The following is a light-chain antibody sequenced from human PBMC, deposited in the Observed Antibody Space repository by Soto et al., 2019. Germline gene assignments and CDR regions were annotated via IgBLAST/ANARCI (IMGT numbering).Light chain of an antibody. Sequence: ETVMTQSPATLSVSPGERVTLSCRASQSVSTNLAWYQQKPGQPPRLLIYGASTSATAIPARFSGSGSGTDFTLTISSLQSEDFAVYYCQQYDNWPPLTFGGGTKVEIK. CDR2: GAS. CDR1: QSVSTN. V-gene: IGKV3-15*01. CDR3: QQYDNWPPLT. J-gene: IGKJ4*01.